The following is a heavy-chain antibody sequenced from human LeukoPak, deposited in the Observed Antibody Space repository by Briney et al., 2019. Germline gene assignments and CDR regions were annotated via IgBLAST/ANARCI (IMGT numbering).Heavy chain of an antibody. J-gene: IGHJ6*02. V-gene: IGHV2-70*11. CDR1: EFSLSTSGMC. CDR2: IDWDDDK. D-gene: IGHD6-13*01. CDR3: ARAHSSSWYRDGMDV. Sequence: SALALVKPTQTLTLTCTFIEFSLSTSGMCVSWIRHPPGNALKWLARIDWDDDKYYSTSLKTRLTISKDTSKNQVVLTMTNMDPVDTATYYCARAHSSSWYRDGMDVWGQGTTVTVSS.